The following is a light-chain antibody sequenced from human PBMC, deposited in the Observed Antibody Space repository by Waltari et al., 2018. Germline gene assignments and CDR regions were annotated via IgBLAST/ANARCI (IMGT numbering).Light chain of an antibody. V-gene: IGKV3-20*01. J-gene: IGKJ1*01. CDR3: QHYVRLPVT. CDR2: GAS. Sequence: EIVLTQSPGTLSLSPGERATLSCRTSPSVGRTLAWYQQKPGQAPRLLIYGASIRATGIPDRFSGSGSGTDFSLTISRLEPEDFAVYYCQHYVRLPVTFGQGTKVEIK. CDR1: PSVGRT.